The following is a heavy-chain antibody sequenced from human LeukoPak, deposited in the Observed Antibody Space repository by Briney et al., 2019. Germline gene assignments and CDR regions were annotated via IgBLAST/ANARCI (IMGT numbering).Heavy chain of an antibody. CDR3: AKDENWRTLDY. J-gene: IGHJ4*02. D-gene: IGHD1-1*01. CDR1: GSAFSSYA. V-gene: IGHV3-30*02. Sequence: GGSLRLSCAASGSAFSSYAMHWVRQAPGKGLEWVTFIRYDGSITYYADSVKGRFTISRDNSKNTLYLQMKSLRAEDTAVYYCAKDENWRTLDYWGQGTLVTVSS. CDR2: IRYDGSIT.